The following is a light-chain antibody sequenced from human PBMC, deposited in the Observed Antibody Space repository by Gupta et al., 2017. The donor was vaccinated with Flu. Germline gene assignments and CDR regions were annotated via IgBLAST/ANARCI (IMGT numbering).Light chain of an antibody. Sequence: CKSSQRVLYSSNNKNSLAWYQQKPGQPPKLLIYWASTRESGVPDRFSGSGSGTDFTLTISSLQAEDVAVYYCQQYYSTPPITFGQGTRLESK. CDR3: QQYYSTPPIT. CDR2: WAS. CDR1: QRVLYSSNNKNS. J-gene: IGKJ5*01. V-gene: IGKV4-1*01.